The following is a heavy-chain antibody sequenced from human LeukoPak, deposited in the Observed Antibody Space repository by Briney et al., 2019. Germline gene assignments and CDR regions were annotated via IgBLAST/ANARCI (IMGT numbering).Heavy chain of an antibody. Sequence: GEALKISWKGLGYNFTMYWIGWVRQVPGKGLEWMAIIYPGDSDTRYSPSFQGQVTISADKSTSTAYLQWDSLKASDTAMYYCARHMGSYYYGMDVWGPGTTVTVSS. CDR3: ARHMGSYYYGMDV. CDR1: GYNFTMYW. J-gene: IGHJ6*01. D-gene: IGHD3-10*01. V-gene: IGHV5-51*01. CDR2: IYPGDSDT.